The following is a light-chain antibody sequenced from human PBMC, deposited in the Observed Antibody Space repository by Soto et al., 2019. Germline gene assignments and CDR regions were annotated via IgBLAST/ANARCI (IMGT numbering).Light chain of an antibody. Sequence: QPASVSGSPGQSITISCTGTSSDVGGYNYVSWYQQHPGKAPKFMIYEVSNRPSGVSDRFSGSKSGNTASLTISGLQAEDEADYYCSSYTSNVSYVFGTGTKLTVL. CDR2: EVS. J-gene: IGLJ1*01. CDR3: SSYTSNVSYV. V-gene: IGLV2-14*01. CDR1: SSDVGGYNY.